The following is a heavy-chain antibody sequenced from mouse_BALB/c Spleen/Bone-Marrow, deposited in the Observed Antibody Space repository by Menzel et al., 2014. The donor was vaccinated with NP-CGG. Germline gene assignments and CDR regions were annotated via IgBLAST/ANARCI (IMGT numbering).Heavy chain of an antibody. CDR2: INPDSSTI. CDR1: GFDFSRYW. J-gene: IGHJ3*01. V-gene: IGHV4-1*02. CDR3: ERLGYYEKLAY. Sequence: EVKVIESGGGLVQPGGSLKLSCAASGFDFSRYWMSWVRQAPGKGLEWIGVINPDSSTINYTPSLRDKFIISRDNAKNTLYLQMSKVRSEDTALYNCERLGYYEKLAYWGQGTLVTVSA. D-gene: IGHD2-3*01.